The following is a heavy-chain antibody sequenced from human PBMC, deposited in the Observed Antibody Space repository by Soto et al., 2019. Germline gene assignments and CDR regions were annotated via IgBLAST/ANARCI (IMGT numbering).Heavy chain of an antibody. CDR1: GFTFSSYS. J-gene: IGHJ5*02. D-gene: IGHD2-8*01. CDR2: ISSSSSTI. CDR3: AREACILTWFDP. V-gene: IGHV3-48*02. Sequence: EVQLVESGGGLVQPGGSLRLSCAASGFTFSSYSMNWVRQAPGKGLEWVSYISSSSSTIYYADSVKGRFTISRDNAKNSLYLQMHRLRDDVTAVFYCAREACILTWFDPWGQGSWSPSPQ.